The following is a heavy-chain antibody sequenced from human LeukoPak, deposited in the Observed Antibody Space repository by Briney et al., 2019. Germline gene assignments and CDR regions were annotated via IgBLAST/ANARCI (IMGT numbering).Heavy chain of an antibody. CDR3: ARYNSAAGDFDY. CDR2: IYTSGST. J-gene: IGHJ4*02. CDR1: GGSISSGSYY. V-gene: IGHV4-61*02. D-gene: IGHD6-13*01. Sequence: PSETLSLTCTVSGGSISSGSYYWSWIRQPAGKGLEWIGRIYTSGSTNYNPSLKSRVTISVDTSKNQFSLKLSSVTAADTAVYYCARYNSAAGDFDYWGQGTLVTVSS.